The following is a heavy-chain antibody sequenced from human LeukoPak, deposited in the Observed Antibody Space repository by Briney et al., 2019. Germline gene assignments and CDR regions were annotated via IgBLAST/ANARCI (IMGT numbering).Heavy chain of an antibody. Sequence: PGGSLRLSCAGSGFTFSSYTMDWVRQAPGKGLEWVSSISSSATYIYHADSVRGRFTISRDDATNSLFLHMKSLRAEDTAMCYCATWDDYGDYVAVEYWGQGTLVTVSS. CDR2: ISSSATYI. CDR3: ATWDDYGDYVAVEY. J-gene: IGHJ4*02. V-gene: IGHV3-21*01. D-gene: IGHD4-17*01. CDR1: GFTFSSYT.